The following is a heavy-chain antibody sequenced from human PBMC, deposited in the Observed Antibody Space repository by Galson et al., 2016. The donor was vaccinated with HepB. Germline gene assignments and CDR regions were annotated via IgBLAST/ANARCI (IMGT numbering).Heavy chain of an antibody. Sequence: SVKVSCKASEYTFTSYSMHWVRQAPGQRLEWMGWINAGNGNTKYSQKFQGRVTITRDTSASTAYMELSSLRSEDTAVYYCARSARIYVAMGHFDYWGQGTLVTVSS. CDR1: EYTFTSYS. CDR2: INAGNGNT. D-gene: IGHD5-18*01. V-gene: IGHV1-3*01. J-gene: IGHJ4*02. CDR3: ARSARIYVAMGHFDY.